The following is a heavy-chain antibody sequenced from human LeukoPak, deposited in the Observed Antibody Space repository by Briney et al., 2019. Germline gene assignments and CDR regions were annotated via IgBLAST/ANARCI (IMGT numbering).Heavy chain of an antibody. CDR2: TYYRSKWYN. V-gene: IGHV6-1*01. J-gene: IGHJ4*02. CDR3: ARQEGYGLLDN. D-gene: IGHD5-18*01. Sequence: SQTLSLTGASSGDSVSSNSVFWHWIRQSPSRSLEWLGRTYYRSKWYNDYAVSVKSRITINPDPSQNQFSLQLNSVTPEDTAVYYCARQEGYGLLDNWGQGTLVSVSS. CDR1: GDSVSSNSVF.